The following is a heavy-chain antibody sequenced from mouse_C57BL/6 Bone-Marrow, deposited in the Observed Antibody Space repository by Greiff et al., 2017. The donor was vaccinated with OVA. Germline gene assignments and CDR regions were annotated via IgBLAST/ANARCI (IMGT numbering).Heavy chain of an antibody. D-gene: IGHD3-2*02. J-gene: IGHJ4*01. CDR3: ARQLRLPYAMDY. Sequence: QVQLQQPGAELVKPGASVKLSCKASGYTFTSYWMHWVKQRPGQGLEWIGMIHPNSGSTNYNEKVKSKATLTVDKSSSTAYMQLSSLTSEDSAVYYCARQLRLPYAMDYWGQGTSVTVS. CDR2: IHPNSGST. V-gene: IGHV1-64*01. CDR1: GYTFTSYW.